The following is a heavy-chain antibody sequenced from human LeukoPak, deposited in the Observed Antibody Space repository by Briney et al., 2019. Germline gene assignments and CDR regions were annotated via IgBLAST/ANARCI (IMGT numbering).Heavy chain of an antibody. CDR3: ARGLRYCSSTSCYLNI. Sequence: GASVKVSCKASGGTFSSYAISWVRQAPGQGLEWMGGIIPIFGTANYAQKFQGRVTITADESTSTAYMELSSLISEDTAVYYCARGLRYCSSTSCYLNIWGQGTMVTVSS. J-gene: IGHJ3*02. CDR2: IIPIFGTA. V-gene: IGHV1-69*13. CDR1: GGTFSSYA. D-gene: IGHD2-2*01.